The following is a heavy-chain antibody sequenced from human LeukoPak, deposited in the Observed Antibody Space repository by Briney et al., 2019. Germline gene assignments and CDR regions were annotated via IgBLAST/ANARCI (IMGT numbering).Heavy chain of an antibody. Sequence: SETLSLTCTVSGGSISSYYWSWIRQPAGKGLEWIGRIYTSGSTNYNPSLKSRVTISVDTSKNQFSLKLSSVTAADTAVYYCARTKYYYDSSGYPPPFDYWGQGTLVTVSS. D-gene: IGHD3-22*01. J-gene: IGHJ4*02. CDR1: GGSISSYY. CDR2: IYTSGST. CDR3: ARTKYYYDSSGYPPPFDY. V-gene: IGHV4-4*07.